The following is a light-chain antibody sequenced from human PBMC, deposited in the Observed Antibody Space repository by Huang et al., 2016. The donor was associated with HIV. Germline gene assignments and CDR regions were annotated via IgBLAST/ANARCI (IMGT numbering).Light chain of an antibody. CDR2: DTA. CDR3: HQRAGWPL. V-gene: IGKV3-11*01. Sequence: EVVLTQSPATLSLSPGERATLSCRASQTISSYLAWYQHKPGQPPRLSIYDTAKGATGIPARFSGSGSGTDFTLNISSLEPEDFAVYYCHQRAGWPLFGGGTKVEIK. J-gene: IGKJ4*02. CDR1: QTISSY.